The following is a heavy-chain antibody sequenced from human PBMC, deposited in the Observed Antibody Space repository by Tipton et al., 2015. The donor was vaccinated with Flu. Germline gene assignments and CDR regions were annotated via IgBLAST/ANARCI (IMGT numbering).Heavy chain of an antibody. CDR2: IKQDGSEK. CDR1: GFTFSSYW. CDR3: ASSSRLGLGVQDY. V-gene: IGHV3-7*01. Sequence: SLRLSCAASGFTFSSYWMSWVRQAPGKGLEWVANIKQDGSEKYYVDSVKGRFTISRDNAKNSLYLQMNSLRAEDTAVYYCASSSRLGLGVQDYWGQGTLVTVSS. J-gene: IGHJ4*02. D-gene: IGHD3-3*01.